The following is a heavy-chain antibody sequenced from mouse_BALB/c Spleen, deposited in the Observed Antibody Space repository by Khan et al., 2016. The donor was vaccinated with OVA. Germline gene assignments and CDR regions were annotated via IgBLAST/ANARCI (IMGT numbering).Heavy chain of an antibody. CDR2: ISNLAYSI. V-gene: IGHV5-15*02. J-gene: IGHJ4*01. CDR3: ARAWAMDY. Sequence: XVKLVESGGGFVQPGGSRKLSCAASGFTFSDYGMAWVRQAPGKGPEWIAFISNLAYSIYYADTVTGRFTISRENARNTLYLEMSSLRSEDTAMYYCARAWAMDYWGQGTSVTVSS. CDR1: GFTFSDYG.